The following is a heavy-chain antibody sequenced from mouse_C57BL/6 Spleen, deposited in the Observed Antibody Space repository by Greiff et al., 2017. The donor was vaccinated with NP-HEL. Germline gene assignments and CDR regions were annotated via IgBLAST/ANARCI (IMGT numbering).Heavy chain of an antibody. Sequence: DVQLQESGPGLVKPSQSLSLTCSVTGYSITSGYYWNWIRQFPGNKLEWMGYISYDGSNNYNPSLKNRISITRDTSKNQFFLKLNSVTTEDTATYYCARYYGNYLGYFDVWGTGTTVTVSS. D-gene: IGHD2-1*01. CDR2: ISYDGSN. V-gene: IGHV3-6*01. CDR1: GYSITSGYY. CDR3: ARYYGNYLGYFDV. J-gene: IGHJ1*03.